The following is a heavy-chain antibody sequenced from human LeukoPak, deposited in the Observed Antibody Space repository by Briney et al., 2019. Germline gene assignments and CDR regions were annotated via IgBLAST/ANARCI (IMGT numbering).Heavy chain of an antibody. J-gene: IGHJ4*02. D-gene: IGHD1-14*01. CDR1: GFTVSSNY. CDR2: IYSSGNT. CDR3: TRGQTNPFDY. V-gene: IGHV3-66*01. Sequence: GGSLRLSCAASGFTVSSNYMSWVRQAPGKGLEWVSVIYSSGNTYYADSVKGRFTISRDNSQNTLYLQMNTLRIEDTAVYYCTRGQTNPFDYWGQGTLVTVSS.